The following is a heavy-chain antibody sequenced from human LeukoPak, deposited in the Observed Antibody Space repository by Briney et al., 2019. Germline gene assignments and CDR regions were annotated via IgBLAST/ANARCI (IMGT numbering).Heavy chain of an antibody. CDR1: GFTFSSYW. Sequence: PGGSLRLSCAASGFTFSSYWMSWVRQAPGKGLEWVANIKQDGSEKYYVDSVKGRFTISRDNAKNSLYLQMNSLRAEDTAVYYCAREDGSGSYFYYYYYYMDVWGKGTTVTISS. D-gene: IGHD3-10*01. CDR2: IKQDGSEK. J-gene: IGHJ6*03. V-gene: IGHV3-7*01. CDR3: AREDGSGSYFYYYYYYMDV.